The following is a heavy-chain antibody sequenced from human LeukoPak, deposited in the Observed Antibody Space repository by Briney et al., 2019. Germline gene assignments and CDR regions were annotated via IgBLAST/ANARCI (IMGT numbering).Heavy chain of an antibody. CDR3: ARANPLYCSSTTCLFDY. Sequence: ASVKVSCKASGYTFSSYDINWVRQGVRQAPGQGFEWMGWINPNSGDTNYAQKFQGRVTMTRDTSISTAHMELSRLRSDDTAVYYCARANPLYCSSTTCLFDYWGQGTLVTVSS. V-gene: IGHV1-2*02. D-gene: IGHD2-2*01. CDR2: INPNSGDT. J-gene: IGHJ4*02. CDR1: GYTFSSYD.